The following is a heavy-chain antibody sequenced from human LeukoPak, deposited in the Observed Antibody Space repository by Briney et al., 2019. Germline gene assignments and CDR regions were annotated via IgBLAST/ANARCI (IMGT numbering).Heavy chain of an antibody. CDR2: ISSNGGST. CDR1: GFTFSSYA. Sequence: GGSLRLSCSASGFTFSSYAMHWVRQAPGKGLEYVSAISSNGGSTYYADSVKGRFTISRDNSKNMLYLQMSSPRAEDTAVYHCVKDPPGSYGYPVYYYYGMDVWGQGTTVTVSS. D-gene: IGHD5-18*01. CDR3: VKDPPGSYGYPVYYYYGMDV. V-gene: IGHV3-64D*09. J-gene: IGHJ6*02.